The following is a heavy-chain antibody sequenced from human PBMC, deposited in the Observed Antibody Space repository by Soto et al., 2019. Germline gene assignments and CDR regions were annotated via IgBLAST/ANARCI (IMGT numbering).Heavy chain of an antibody. CDR3: AKGSHVYYYYYMDV. J-gene: IGHJ6*03. V-gene: IGHV3-23*01. Sequence: GGSLRLSCAASGFTFSSYAMSWVRQAPGKGLEWVSAISGSGGSTYYADSVKGRFTISRDNSKNTLYLQMNSLRAEDTAVYYCAKGSHVYYYYYMDVWGKGTTVTVSS. CDR1: GFTFSSYA. CDR2: ISGSGGST.